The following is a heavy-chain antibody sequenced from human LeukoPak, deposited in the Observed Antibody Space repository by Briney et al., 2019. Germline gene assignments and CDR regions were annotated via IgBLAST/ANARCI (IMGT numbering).Heavy chain of an antibody. V-gene: IGHV1-58*01. CDR1: GFTFTSSA. J-gene: IGHJ4*02. CDR3: AAAYDILTGYHRYYFDY. D-gene: IGHD3-9*01. CDR2: IVVGSGNT. Sequence: GTSVKVSCKASGFTFTSSAEQWVRQARGQRLEWIGWIVVGSGNTNYAQKFQERVTITRDMSTSTAYMELSSLRSEDTAVYYCAAAYDILTGYHRYYFDYWGQGTLVTVSS.